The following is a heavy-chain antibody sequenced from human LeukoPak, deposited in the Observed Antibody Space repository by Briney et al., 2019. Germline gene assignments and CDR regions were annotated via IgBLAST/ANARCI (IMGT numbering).Heavy chain of an antibody. CDR2: ISGSGGST. Sequence: GGSLRLSCAASGFTFSSYAMSWVRQAPGKGLEWVSAISGSGGSTYYADSVKGRFTISRDNSKNTLYLQMNSLRAEDTAVYHCAKDQIMVAAAGTNGLGMDVWGQGTTVTVSS. CDR1: GFTFSSYA. J-gene: IGHJ6*02. D-gene: IGHD6-13*01. CDR3: AKDQIMVAAAGTNGLGMDV. V-gene: IGHV3-23*01.